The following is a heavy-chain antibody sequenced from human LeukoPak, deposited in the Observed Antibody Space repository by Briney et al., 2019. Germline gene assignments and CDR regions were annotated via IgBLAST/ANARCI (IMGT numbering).Heavy chain of an antibody. Sequence: GGSLRLSCTASGFKFDDYGMTWVRQAPGKGLEWVSDINWNGDSRGYAHSVRGRFTIYRDNSKNSLYLQMNSLRVEDTAVYYCARGTGHTPYWGQGTLVTVSS. D-gene: IGHD1-14*01. V-gene: IGHV3-20*04. J-gene: IGHJ4*02. CDR1: GFKFDDYG. CDR3: ARGTGHTPY. CDR2: INWNGDSR.